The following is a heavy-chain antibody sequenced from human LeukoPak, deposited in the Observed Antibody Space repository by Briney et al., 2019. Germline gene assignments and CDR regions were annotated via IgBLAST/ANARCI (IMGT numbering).Heavy chain of an antibody. CDR1: GYTLTELS. J-gene: IGHJ5*02. Sequence: ASLKVSCTVSGYTLTELSMHWVRQAPGKGLEWMGGFDPEDGETIYAQKFQGRVTMTEDTSTDTTYMELSSLRSEDTAVYYCATERVLRYFDWLLSGFDPWGQGTLVTVSS. CDR2: FDPEDGET. D-gene: IGHD3-9*01. V-gene: IGHV1-24*01. CDR3: ATERVLRYFDWLLSGFDP.